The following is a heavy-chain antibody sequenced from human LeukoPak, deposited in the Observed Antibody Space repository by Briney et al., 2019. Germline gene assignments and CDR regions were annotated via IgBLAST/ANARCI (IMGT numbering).Heavy chain of an antibody. D-gene: IGHD2-15*01. CDR1: GGSISSSSYY. J-gene: IGHJ4*02. CDR3: ARGKVVAAAYFDY. V-gene: IGHV4-39*01. Sequence: KTSETLSLTCTVSGGSISSSSYYWGWIRQPPGKGLEWIGGIYYSGSTYYNPSLKSRVTISVDTSKNRFSLKLSSVTAADTAVYYCARGKVVAAAYFDYWGQGTLVTVSS. CDR2: IYYSGST.